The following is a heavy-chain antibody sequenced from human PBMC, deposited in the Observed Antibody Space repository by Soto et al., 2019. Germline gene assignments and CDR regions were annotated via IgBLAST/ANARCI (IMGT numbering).Heavy chain of an antibody. CDR1: GVTFSNYA. J-gene: IGHJ5*02. CDR3: AKGSWVHHGSEGGNWLDP. Sequence: EVQFLESGGGLVQPGGSLRLSCAASGVTFSNYAMNWVRQAPGKGLEWVSGISHSGSSTYYADSVKGRFTISRDNSKNTLFLQVNSQTAEDTAVYYCAKGSWVHHGSEGGNWLDPWGQGTLVTVSS. V-gene: IGHV3-23*01. CDR2: ISHSGSST. D-gene: IGHD3-10*01.